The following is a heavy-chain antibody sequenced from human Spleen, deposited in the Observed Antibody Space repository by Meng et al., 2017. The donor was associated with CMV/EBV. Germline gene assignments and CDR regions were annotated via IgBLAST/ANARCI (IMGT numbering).Heavy chain of an antibody. CDR3: ALIRSIAAPADY. CDR2: MNPNSGNT. J-gene: IGHJ4*02. V-gene: IGHV1-8*01. CDR1: GYTFTSYD. Sequence: ASVKVSCKASGYTFTSYDINWVRQAPGQGLEWMGWMNPNSGNTGYAQKFQGRVTMTRNTSISTAYMELSSLGSEDTAVYYCALIRSIAAPADYWGQGTLVTVSS. D-gene: IGHD6-6*01.